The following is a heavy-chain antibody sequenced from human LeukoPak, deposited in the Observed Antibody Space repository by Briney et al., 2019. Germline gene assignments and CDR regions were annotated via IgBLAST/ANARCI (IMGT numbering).Heavy chain of an antibody. D-gene: IGHD5-18*01. V-gene: IGHV3-30*04. J-gene: IGHJ4*02. CDR2: ISYDGSNK. Sequence: GGSLRLSCAASGYSFNSYALHWVPQAPGKGLECVAFISYDGSNKYYAESLKGRFTISRDNSKNTGYLQMNSLRAEDTAVYYCARGGYRFGYVYDYWGQGTLVTVSS. CDR3: ARGGYRFGYVYDY. CDR1: GYSFNSYA.